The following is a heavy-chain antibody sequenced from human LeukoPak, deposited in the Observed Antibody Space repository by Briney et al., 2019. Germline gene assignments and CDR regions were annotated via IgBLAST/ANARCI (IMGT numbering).Heavy chain of an antibody. CDR3: ARHTRGGGGNYFDY. CDR1: GFTFSSYW. V-gene: IGHV3-7*03. CDR2: IKQDGSEK. Sequence: PGGSLRLSCAASGFTFSSYWMSWVRQAPGKGLEWVANIKQDGSEKYYVDSVKGRFTISRDNAKNSLYLQMNSLRAEDTAVYYCARHTRGGGGNYFDYWGQGTLVTVSS. J-gene: IGHJ4*02. D-gene: IGHD3-10*01.